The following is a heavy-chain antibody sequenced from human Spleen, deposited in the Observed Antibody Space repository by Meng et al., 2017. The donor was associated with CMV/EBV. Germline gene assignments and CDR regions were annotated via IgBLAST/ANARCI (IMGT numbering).Heavy chain of an antibody. Sequence: SETLSLTCTVSGYSISNGYYWGWIRQPPGMGLEWIGNIYYSGSTYYNSSLRSRVTISVDMSKNQFSLKLRSVTAADTAVYYCARAPYIYFDSSGYPPDHWGQGTLVTVSS. CDR1: GYSISNGYY. J-gene: IGHJ4*02. D-gene: IGHD3-22*01. CDR3: ARAPYIYFDSSGYPPDH. V-gene: IGHV4-38-2*02. CDR2: IYYSGST.